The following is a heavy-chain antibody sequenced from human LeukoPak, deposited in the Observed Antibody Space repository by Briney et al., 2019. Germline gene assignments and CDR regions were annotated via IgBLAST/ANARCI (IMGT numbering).Heavy chain of an antibody. CDR1: GGSISSSSYY. CDR2: IYYSGST. D-gene: IGHD6-19*01. J-gene: IGHJ5*02. Sequence: SETLSLTCTVSGGSISSSSYYWGWIRQPPGKGLEWIGSIYYSGSTYYNPSLKSRVTISVDTSKNQFSLKLSSVTAADTAVYYCAGLQVVAVAGYFRDGNWFDPWGQGTLVTVSS. CDR3: AGLQVVAVAGYFRDGNWFDP. V-gene: IGHV4-39*01.